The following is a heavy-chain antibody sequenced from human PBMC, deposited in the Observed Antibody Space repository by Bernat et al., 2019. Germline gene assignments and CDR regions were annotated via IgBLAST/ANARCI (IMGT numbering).Heavy chain of an antibody. CDR1: GGSIRTTHYY. CDR2: IYYTGNT. D-gene: IGHD2-15*01. V-gene: IGHV4-39*02. Sequence: QLQLQESGPGLVKPSETLSLTCTVSGGSIRTTHYYWGWIRQPPGKGLEWIGSIYYTGNTYYNPPLNSRVTISVDTSNNQFSLKVSSVTAADMAVYYCAREDIVVVVAATTGYFQHWGQGTLVTVSS. J-gene: IGHJ1*01. CDR3: AREDIVVVVAATTGYFQH.